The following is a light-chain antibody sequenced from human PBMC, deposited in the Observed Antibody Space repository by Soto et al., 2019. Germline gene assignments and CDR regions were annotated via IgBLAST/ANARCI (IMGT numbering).Light chain of an antibody. J-gene: IGKJ1*01. V-gene: IGKV3-20*01. CDR2: GTS. Sequence: EIVLTHAPGTLSLYPGERATLSCRASQSVSSSYLAWYQQKPGQAPRLLIYGTSSRATGIPDRFSGSGSGTDFTLTISRLEPEDFAVYYCQQYGSSSWTFGQGTKV. CDR3: QQYGSSSWT. CDR1: QSVSSSY.